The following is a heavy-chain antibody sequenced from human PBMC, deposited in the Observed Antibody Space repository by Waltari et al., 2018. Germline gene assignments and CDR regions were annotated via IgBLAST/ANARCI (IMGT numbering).Heavy chain of an antibody. V-gene: IGHV3-30-3*01. Sequence: QVQLVESGGGVVQPGRSLRLSCAASGFTFSSYAMHWVRQAPGKGLGWVEVISYDGSNKYYADSVKGRFTISRDNSKNTLYLQMNSLRAEDTAVYYCARGEAAAGTGYFQHWGQGTLVTVSS. D-gene: IGHD6-13*01. J-gene: IGHJ1*01. CDR2: ISYDGSNK. CDR3: ARGEAAAGTGYFQH. CDR1: GFTFSSYA.